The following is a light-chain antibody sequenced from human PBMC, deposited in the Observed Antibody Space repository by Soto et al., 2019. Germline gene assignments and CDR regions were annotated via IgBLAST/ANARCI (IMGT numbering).Light chain of an antibody. Sequence: EIVFAQSPATPSLSPGGRATLSCRASQSVSSYLAWYQQKPGQAPRLLIYGASSRATGIPDRFSGSGSGTEFTFTISSLQSEDFAVYYCQQYNDWPPFTFGQGTRLEIK. CDR1: QSVSSY. V-gene: IGKV3D-15*01. CDR3: QQYNDWPPFT. J-gene: IGKJ5*01. CDR2: GAS.